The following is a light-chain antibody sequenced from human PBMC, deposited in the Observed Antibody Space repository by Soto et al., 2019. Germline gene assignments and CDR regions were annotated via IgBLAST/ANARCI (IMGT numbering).Light chain of an antibody. CDR2: GGT. V-gene: IGKV3-20*01. CDR1: QGFSSNY. CDR3: QQYASAPYT. J-gene: IGKJ2*01. Sequence: EIVLTQSPGTLSLSPGERATLSCRASQGFSSNYLAWYQQKPGQAPSLLIYGGTSRATGFPGRFSGSGSGTDFTLTISRLEAEDFAVYYCQQYASAPYTFGQGTKLEIK.